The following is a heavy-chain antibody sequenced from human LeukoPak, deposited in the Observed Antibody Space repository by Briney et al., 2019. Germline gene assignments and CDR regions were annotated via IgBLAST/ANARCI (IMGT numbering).Heavy chain of an antibody. CDR1: GFTFGDYA. CDR2: IRSKAYGGTT. J-gene: IGHJ4*02. D-gene: IGHD3-9*01. CDR3: TRGRYDILTGYYD. Sequence: GRSLRLSCTASGFTFGDYAMSWLRQAPRKGLEWVGFIRSKAYGGTTEYAASVKGRFTISRDDSKSIAYLQMNSLKTEDTAVYYCTRGRYDILTGYYDWGQGTLVTVSS. V-gene: IGHV3-49*03.